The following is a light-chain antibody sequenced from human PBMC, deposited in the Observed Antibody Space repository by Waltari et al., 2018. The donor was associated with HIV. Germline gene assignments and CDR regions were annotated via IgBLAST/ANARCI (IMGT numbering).Light chain of an antibody. CDR2: GNI. CDR3: QSYDSSLGGSKV. CDR1: SSNIGAGYD. J-gene: IGLJ3*02. V-gene: IGLV1-40*01. Sequence: QSVLTQPPSVSGAPGQGVTISCTGSSSNIGAGYDVHWYQQLPGTAPKVLIYGNINRPSGVPDRFSGSKCGTAASLAITGLQAEDEADYYCQSYDSSLGGSKVFGGGTKLTVL.